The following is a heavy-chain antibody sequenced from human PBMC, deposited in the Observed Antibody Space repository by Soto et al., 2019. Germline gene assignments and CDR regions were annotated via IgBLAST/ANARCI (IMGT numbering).Heavy chain of an antibody. V-gene: IGHV3-15*01. Sequence: PGGSLRLSCAASGFTFSNAWMSWVRQAPGKGLEWVGRIKSKTDGGTTDYAAPVKGRFTISRDDSKNTLYLQMNSLKTEDTAVYYCTTDIFSTIFGVVPDAFDIWGQGTMVTVSS. CDR1: GFTFSNAW. CDR3: TTDIFSTIFGVVPDAFDI. J-gene: IGHJ3*02. CDR2: IKSKTDGGTT. D-gene: IGHD3-3*01.